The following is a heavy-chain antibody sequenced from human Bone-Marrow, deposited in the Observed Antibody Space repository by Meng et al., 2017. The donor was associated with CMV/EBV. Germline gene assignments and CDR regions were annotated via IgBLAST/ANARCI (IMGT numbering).Heavy chain of an antibody. J-gene: IGHJ6*02. CDR2: TFHRSKWYN. CDR3: ARDRRTRYCSSTSCHPAYYYGMDV. V-gene: IGHV6-1*01. CDR1: GDSVSSNSAA. Sequence: SCAISGDSVSSNSAAWNWIRQSPSRGLEWLGRTFHRSKWYNDYAVSVKSRITINPDTSKNQFSLKLSSVTAADTAVYYCARDRRTRYCSSTSCHPAYYYGMDVWGQGTTVTVSS. D-gene: IGHD2-2*01.